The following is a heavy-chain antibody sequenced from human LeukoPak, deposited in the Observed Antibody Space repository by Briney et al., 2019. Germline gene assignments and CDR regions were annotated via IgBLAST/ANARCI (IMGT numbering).Heavy chain of an antibody. Sequence: SETLSLTCTVSGGSISSYSWSWIRQPAGKGLEWIGRIYTSGSTNYNPSLKSRVTISVDTSKNQFSLKLSSVTAADTAVYYCARGERGYDILTGLDYWGQGTLVTVSS. CDR2: IYTSGST. D-gene: IGHD3-9*01. CDR1: GGSISSYS. V-gene: IGHV4-4*07. CDR3: ARGERGYDILTGLDY. J-gene: IGHJ4*02.